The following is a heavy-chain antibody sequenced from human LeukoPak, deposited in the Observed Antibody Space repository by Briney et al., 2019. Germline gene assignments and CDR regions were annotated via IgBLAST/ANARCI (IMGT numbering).Heavy chain of an antibody. CDR1: GFTFSNHA. CDR2: ISGSGDNT. J-gene: IGHJ4*02. D-gene: IGHD3-22*01. V-gene: IGHV3-23*01. CDR3: AKYYYDSSGNRYCFDY. Sequence: GGSLRLSCAASGFTFSNHAMSWVRQAPGKGLEWVSAISGSGDNTYYADSVKGRFAISRDNSKNTMYLQMNSLRAEDTAVYYCAKYYYDSSGNRYCFDYWGQGTLVTVSS.